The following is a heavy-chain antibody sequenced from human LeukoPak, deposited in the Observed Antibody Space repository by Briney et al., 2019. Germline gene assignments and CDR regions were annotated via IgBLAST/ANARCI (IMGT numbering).Heavy chain of an antibody. Sequence: PSETLSLTCTISGGSVSDYYWSWIRQSPGKGLEWIGYIYHTGSTSYNPSLKSRVAISLDKSSNQFSLRLTSVTAADTAMYFCAREEMPGKFDYWGQGILVTVSS. CDR3: AREEMPGKFDY. J-gene: IGHJ4*02. D-gene: IGHD1-26*01. CDR1: GGSVSDYY. CDR2: IYHTGST. V-gene: IGHV4-59*02.